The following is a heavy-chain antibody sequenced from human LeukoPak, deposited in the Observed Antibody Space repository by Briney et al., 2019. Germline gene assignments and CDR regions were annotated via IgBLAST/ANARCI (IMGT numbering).Heavy chain of an antibody. D-gene: IGHD5-12*01. CDR1: GYSFTSYW. CDR2: IYPGDSDT. Sequence: GESLKISCKGSGYSFTSYWIGWVRQMPGKGLEWMGIIYPGDSDTRYSPSFQGQVTISADKSISTAYLQWSSLKASDTAMYYCARHRVVATKWFWFDPWGQGTLVTVSS. J-gene: IGHJ5*02. CDR3: ARHRVVATKWFWFDP. V-gene: IGHV5-51*01.